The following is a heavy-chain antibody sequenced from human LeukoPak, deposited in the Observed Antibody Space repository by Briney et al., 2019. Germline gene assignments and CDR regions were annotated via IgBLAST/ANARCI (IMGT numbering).Heavy chain of an antibody. V-gene: IGHV1-18*01. CDR2: IGTYGGDT. D-gene: IGHD3-22*01. Sequence: ASVKVSCKATSRISWVRQAPGQGLEWMGWIGTYGGDTYYAQKFQGRITVTTDTSTSTDYMELRNLRSDDTAVYYCARDLWNFYDDSGYNRDFDSWGQGTLVTVSS. CDR1: TSR. CDR3: ARDLWNFYDDSGYNRDFDS. J-gene: IGHJ5*01.